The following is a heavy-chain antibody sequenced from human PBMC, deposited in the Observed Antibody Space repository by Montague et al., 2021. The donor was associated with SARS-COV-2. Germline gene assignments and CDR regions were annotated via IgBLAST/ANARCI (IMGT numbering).Heavy chain of an antibody. Sequence: SLRLSCAASGFIFSDYYMTWIRQAPGKGLEWVSHISGSGSKTYYADSVKGRFTISRDTANNSVYLQMNFLGAEDTAAYYCARDQGGYGTFDIWGQGTMVTVSS. CDR1: GFIFSDYY. J-gene: IGHJ3*02. CDR2: ISGSGSKT. D-gene: IGHD5-12*01. V-gene: IGHV3-11*04. CDR3: ARDQGGYGTFDI.